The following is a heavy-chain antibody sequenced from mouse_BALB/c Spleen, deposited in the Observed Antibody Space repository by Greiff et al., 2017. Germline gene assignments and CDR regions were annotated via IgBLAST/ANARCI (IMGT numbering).Heavy chain of an antibody. CDR3: ARGGVYYFDY. CDR2: ISYSGST. Sequence: ESGPGLVKPSQSLSLTCTVTGYSITSDYAWNWIRQFPGNKLEWMGYISYSGSTSYNPSLKSRISITRDTSKNQFFLQLNSVTTEDTATYYCARGGVYYFDYWGQGTTLTVSS. V-gene: IGHV3-2*02. J-gene: IGHJ2*01. CDR1: GYSITSDYA.